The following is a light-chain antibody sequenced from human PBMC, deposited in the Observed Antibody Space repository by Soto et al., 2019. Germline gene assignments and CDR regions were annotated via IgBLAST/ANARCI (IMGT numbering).Light chain of an antibody. CDR1: QRISDNY. J-gene: IGKJ1*01. CDR2: GAS. V-gene: IGKV3-20*01. Sequence: EIVLTQSPGTLSLSPGDRATLSCRASQRISDNYLAWYQQKPGQPPRLLIYGASTRAAGIPDRFSGSGSVTDFTLTISRLEPEDFAVYYCHQYVTASPGTFGQGTSVDI. CDR3: HQYVTASPGT.